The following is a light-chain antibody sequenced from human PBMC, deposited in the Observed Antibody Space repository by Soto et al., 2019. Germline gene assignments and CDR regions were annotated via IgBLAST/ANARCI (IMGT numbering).Light chain of an antibody. CDR2: EAS. CDR1: QSINRR. Sequence: DIQMTQSPSTLSASVGDRVTITCRASQSINRRLAWYQQKPGKDPKLLIYEASSLESGVPSRFSGSGSGTECTLTISSLQPDDFATYYCQQYNTYSRTFGQGTRVEVK. J-gene: IGKJ1*01. V-gene: IGKV1-5*01. CDR3: QQYNTYSRT.